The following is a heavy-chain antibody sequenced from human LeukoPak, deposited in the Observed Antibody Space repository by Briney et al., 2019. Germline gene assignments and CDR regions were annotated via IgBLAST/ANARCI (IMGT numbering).Heavy chain of an antibody. V-gene: IGHV4-59*05. CDR1: GGSISSYY. CDR3: ARYVVYGSGKYYFDY. CDR2: INYGGTT. J-gene: IGHJ4*02. D-gene: IGHD3-10*01. Sequence: SETLSLTCTVSGGSISSYYWSWIRQPPGKELEWIASINYGGTTYYNPSLKSRVTISVDTSKNQFSLRLSSVTAADTAVYLCARYVVYGSGKYYFDYWGQGSLVTVSS.